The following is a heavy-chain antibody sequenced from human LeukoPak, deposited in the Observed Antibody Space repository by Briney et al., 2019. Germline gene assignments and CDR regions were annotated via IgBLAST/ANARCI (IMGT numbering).Heavy chain of an antibody. CDR2: IIPIIGME. J-gene: IGHJ6*02. Sequence: ASVKVSCKASGGTFINYSITWVRQAPGQGPEWMGRIIPIIGMEDYAQKFQGRVTITADKSTSTAYMELSSLRSEDTAVYYCARGEGSSWLYYYYGMDVWGQGTTVTVSS. CDR1: GGTFINYS. CDR3: ARGEGSSWLYYYYGMDV. D-gene: IGHD6-13*01. V-gene: IGHV1-69*04.